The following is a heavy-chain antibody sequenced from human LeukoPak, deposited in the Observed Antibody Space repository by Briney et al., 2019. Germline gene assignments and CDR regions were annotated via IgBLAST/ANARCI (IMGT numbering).Heavy chain of an antibody. CDR1: GFTFSSYA. J-gene: IGHJ4*02. D-gene: IGHD2-15*01. Sequence: GGSLRLSCAASGFTFSSYAMSWVRQAPGKGLEWVSAISGSGGSTYYADSVKGRFTISRDNSKNTLYLQMNSLRAEDTAVYYCAKDLGGYCSGGSCYPPWDLDYWGQGTLVTVSS. V-gene: IGHV3-23*01. CDR2: ISGSGGST. CDR3: AKDLGGYCSGGSCYPPWDLDY.